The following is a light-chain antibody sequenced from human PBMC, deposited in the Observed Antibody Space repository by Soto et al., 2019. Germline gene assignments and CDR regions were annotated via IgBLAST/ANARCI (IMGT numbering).Light chain of an antibody. CDR3: QQYGSSLWT. J-gene: IGKJ1*01. V-gene: IGKV3-20*01. Sequence: EIVLTQSPGTLSLSPGERATLSCRASQSVSSGYLAWYQQKPGQAPRLLIYGASSRATGIPDRFSGGGSGTDFTLTISRLEPEDFAVYYCQQYGSSLWTFGQGTKVEIK. CDR2: GAS. CDR1: QSVSSGY.